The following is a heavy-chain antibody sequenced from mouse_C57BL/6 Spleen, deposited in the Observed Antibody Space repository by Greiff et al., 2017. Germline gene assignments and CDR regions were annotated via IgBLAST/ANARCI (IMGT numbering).Heavy chain of an antibody. CDR3: VGHAFYGNSYAMDY. CDR1: GFSFTTYA. CDR2: IRSKSNTYAT. V-gene: IGHV10-1*01. J-gene: IGHJ4*01. Sequence: EVKLMESGGGLMQPKGSLKLSCAASGFSFTTYAMHWVRQAPGQGLEWVARIRSKSNTYATNSADTVKARLTISRDGSESRHYLQMNDLKPEDPAMYYCVGHAFYGNSYAMDYWGQGTSVTVSS. D-gene: IGHD2-1*01.